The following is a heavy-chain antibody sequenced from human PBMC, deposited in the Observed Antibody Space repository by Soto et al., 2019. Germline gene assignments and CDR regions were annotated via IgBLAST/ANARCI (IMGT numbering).Heavy chain of an antibody. CDR1: GFTFSSYG. J-gene: IGHJ4*02. CDR3: AKDHLWQTVVFYFDS. D-gene: IGHD2-8*02. CDR2: ISYDGSNK. V-gene: IGHV3-30*18. Sequence: GGSLRLSCAASGFTFSSYGMHWVRQAPGKGLEWVAVISYDGSNKYYADSVKGRFTISRDNSKNTLSLRMNSLRAEDTAVYYCAKDHLWQTVVFYFDSWGQGTLVTVSS.